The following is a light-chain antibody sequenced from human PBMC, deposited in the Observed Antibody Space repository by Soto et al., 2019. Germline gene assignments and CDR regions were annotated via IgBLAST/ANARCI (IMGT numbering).Light chain of an antibody. Sequence: EIVLTQSPGTLSLSPGERATLSSRASQSVSSSYLAWYQQKPGQAPRLLIYGASSRATGIPDRFSGSGSGTDFTLTISRLEPEDFAVYYCQQYGSSPTFGQGTRLEIK. CDR3: QQYGSSPT. J-gene: IGKJ5*01. CDR2: GAS. CDR1: QSVSSSY. V-gene: IGKV3-20*01.